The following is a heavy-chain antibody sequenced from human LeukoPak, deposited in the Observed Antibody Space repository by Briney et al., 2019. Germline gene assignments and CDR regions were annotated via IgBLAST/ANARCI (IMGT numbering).Heavy chain of an antibody. V-gene: IGHV3-30*02. CDR3: AKGYSSGWFPLSY. CDR2: IRYDGSNK. D-gene: IGHD6-19*01. Sequence: GGSLRLSCAASGFTFSSYGMHWVRQAPGKGLEWVAFIRYDGSNKYYADSVKGRFTISRDNSKNTLYLQMNSLRVEDTAVYYCAKGYSSGWFPLSYWGQGTLVTVSS. J-gene: IGHJ4*02. CDR1: GFTFSSYG.